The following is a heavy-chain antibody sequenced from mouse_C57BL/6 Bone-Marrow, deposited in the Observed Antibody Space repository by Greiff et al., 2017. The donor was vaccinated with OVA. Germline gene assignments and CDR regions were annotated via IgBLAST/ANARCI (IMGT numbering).Heavy chain of an antibody. CDR2: IYPRSGNT. V-gene: IGHV1-81*01. J-gene: IGHJ4*01. CDR3: ARRGLRLYAMDY. D-gene: IGHD2-2*01. Sequence: QVQLQQSGAELARPGASVKLSCKASGYTFTSYGMSWVKQRTGQGLEWIGEIYPRSGNTYYNEKFKGKATLTADKSSSTAYMELRSLTSEDSAVYFCARRGLRLYAMDYWGQGTSVTVSS. CDR1: GYTFTSYG.